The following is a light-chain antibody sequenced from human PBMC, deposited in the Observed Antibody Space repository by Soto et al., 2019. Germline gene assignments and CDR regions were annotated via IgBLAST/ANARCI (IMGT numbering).Light chain of an antibody. V-gene: IGKV3-15*01. Sequence: EVVMTQSPVTLSVSPGESATLSCRASQGISTNLAWYQQKPGQAPRLLIYSASTGATGIPAKFSASGFGTEFTLTISSLQSEDFAVYYCQHYYTSYTTFGQGTKVDIK. CDR2: SAS. J-gene: IGKJ1*01. CDR1: QGISTN. CDR3: QHYYTSYTT.